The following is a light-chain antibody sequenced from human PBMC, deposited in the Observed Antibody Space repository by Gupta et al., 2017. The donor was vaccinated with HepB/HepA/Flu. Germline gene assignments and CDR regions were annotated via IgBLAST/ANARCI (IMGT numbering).Light chain of an antibody. CDR1: SSDVGAYDH. CDR3: NSYTTRSTVV. J-gene: IGLJ2*01. CDR2: VVN. V-gene: IGLV2-14*03. Sequence: QSALTQPASVSGSPGQSITISCSGTSSDVGAYDHVSWYQHHPGKAPKLMIYVVNNRPSGVSDRFSGSKSGNTASLSISGLQAEDDADYFCNSYTTRSTVVFGGGTKLTVL.